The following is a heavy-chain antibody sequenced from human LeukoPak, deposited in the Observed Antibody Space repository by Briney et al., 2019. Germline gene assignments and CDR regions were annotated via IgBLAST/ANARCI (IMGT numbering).Heavy chain of an antibody. V-gene: IGHV4-34*01. Sequence: PSETLSLTCAVYGGSFTNYYWSWIRQPPGKGLEWIGEINHSGSSKYNPSLKSRVTVSIDTSKNQLSLKLSSVTAADTAVYSCVRHVARAFDIWGQGTKVTVSS. CDR2: INHSGSS. J-gene: IGHJ3*02. CDR3: VRHVARAFDI. CDR1: GGSFTNYY.